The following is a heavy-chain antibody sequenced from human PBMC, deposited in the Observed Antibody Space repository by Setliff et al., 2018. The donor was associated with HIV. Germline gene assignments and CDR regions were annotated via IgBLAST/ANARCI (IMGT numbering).Heavy chain of an antibody. J-gene: IGHJ4*02. CDR3: ARDNRTGYSSGWSLDF. D-gene: IGHD6-19*01. V-gene: IGHV1-2*02. Sequence: ASVKVSCKASGYYFTAYCMHWVRQAPGQGLEWMGWINPNTGGTQYAQKFQGRVTVTRDTPIRTAYMELKSLRSDDTAVYFCARDNRTGYSSGWSLDFWGQGTLVTVSS. CDR1: GYYFTAYC. CDR2: INPNTGGT.